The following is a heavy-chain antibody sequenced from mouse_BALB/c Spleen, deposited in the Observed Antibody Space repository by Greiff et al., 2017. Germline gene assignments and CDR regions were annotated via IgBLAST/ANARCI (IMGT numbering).Heavy chain of an antibody. CDR2: ILPGSGST. CDR1: GYTFSSYW. Sequence: QVQLKQSGAELMKPGASVKISCKATGYTFSSYWIEWVKQRPGHGLEWIGEILPGSGSTNYNEKFKGKATFTADTSSNTAYMQLSSLTSEDSAVYYCARSSQLGLRPFDYWGQGTTLTVSS. J-gene: IGHJ2*01. V-gene: IGHV1-9*01. CDR3: ARSSQLGLRPFDY. D-gene: IGHD3-1*01.